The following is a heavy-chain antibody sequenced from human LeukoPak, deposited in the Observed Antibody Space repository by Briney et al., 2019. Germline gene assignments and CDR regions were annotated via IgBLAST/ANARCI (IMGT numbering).Heavy chain of an antibody. D-gene: IGHD2-21*02. V-gene: IGHV1-18*01. J-gene: IGHJ3*02. CDR1: GYTFTSYG. Sequence: ASVKVSCKASGYTFTSYGISWVRQAPGQGLEWMGWISAYNGNTNYAQKRQGRVTMTTDTSTSTAYMELRSLRSDDTAVYYCARGLYCGGDCYPGGAFDIWGQGTMVTVSS. CDR2: ISAYNGNT. CDR3: ARGLYCGGDCYPGGAFDI.